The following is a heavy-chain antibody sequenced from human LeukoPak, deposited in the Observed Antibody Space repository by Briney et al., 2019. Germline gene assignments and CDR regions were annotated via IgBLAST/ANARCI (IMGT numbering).Heavy chain of an antibody. V-gene: IGHV5-51*01. CDR2: IYPGDSDT. D-gene: IGHD2-2*01. Sequence: GESLKISCKGPGYSITTYWIAWVRQMPGKGLEWMGIIYPGDSDTRYSPSFQGQVTISVDKSVSAAYLQWSSLKASDTAMYYCASPPTRECSSISCPLSYWGQGTLVTVSS. J-gene: IGHJ4*02. CDR3: ASPPTRECSSISCPLSY. CDR1: GYSITTYW.